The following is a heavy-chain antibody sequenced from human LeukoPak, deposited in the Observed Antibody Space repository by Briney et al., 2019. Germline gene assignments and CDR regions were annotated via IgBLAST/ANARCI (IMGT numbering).Heavy chain of an antibody. CDR2: INTDGSTT. Sequence: GGSLRLSCTVSGFTFSSYWMHWVRQAPGMRLVWVSRINTDGSTTSYADSAKGRFTISRDNAKNTLYLQVNSLRAEDTAVYYCARGGLEPVDYWGQGTLVTVSS. CDR3: ARGGLEPVDY. CDR1: GFTFSSYW. D-gene: IGHD5-24*01. V-gene: IGHV3-74*01. J-gene: IGHJ4*02.